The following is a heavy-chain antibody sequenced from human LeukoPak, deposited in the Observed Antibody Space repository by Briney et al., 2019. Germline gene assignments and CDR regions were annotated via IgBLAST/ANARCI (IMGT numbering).Heavy chain of an antibody. CDR1: GGSISSSSYY. CDR2: IYYSGSI. V-gene: IGHV4-39*07. D-gene: IGHD5-18*01. J-gene: IGHJ4*02. Sequence: SETLSLTCTVSGGSISSSSYYWGWIRQPPGKGLEWIGSIYYSGSIYYNPSLKSRVTMSVDTSKNQFSLKLSSVTAVDTAVYYCARIGGYSYGFPFDYWGQGTLVTVSS. CDR3: ARIGGYSYGFPFDY.